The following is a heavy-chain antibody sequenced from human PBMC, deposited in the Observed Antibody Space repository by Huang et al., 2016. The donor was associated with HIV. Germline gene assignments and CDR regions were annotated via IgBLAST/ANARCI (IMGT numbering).Heavy chain of an antibody. CDR1: GFTFSSYW. CDR3: ARGSRQGKYYYGSGTAY. D-gene: IGHD3-10*01. V-gene: IGHV3-74*01. CDR2: IKRDGSSK. Sequence: EVQLVESGGGLVQPGGSLRLSCAASGFTFSSYWMHWFRQVPGKGLVWGVQIKRDGSSKSYADSVKGRFTISRDNAKNTLYLQRNSLRAEDTAVYYCARGSRQGKYYYGSGTAYWGQGTLVTVSS. J-gene: IGHJ4*02.